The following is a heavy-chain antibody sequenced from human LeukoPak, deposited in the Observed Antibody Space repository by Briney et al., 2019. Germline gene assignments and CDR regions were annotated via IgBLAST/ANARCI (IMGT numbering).Heavy chain of an antibody. CDR2: IKSKTHGGTT. CDR1: GFTFSNAW. Sequence: GGSLRLSCAASGFTFSNAWMRWVRQAPGKGLEWVGRIKSKTHGGTTDYAAPVKGRFTISRDDSENTLYLQMNSLKSEDTAMYYCTTELWWEQQLDYWGQGALVTVSS. J-gene: IGHJ4*02. D-gene: IGHD1/OR15-1a*01. CDR3: TTELWWEQQLDY. V-gene: IGHV3-15*01.